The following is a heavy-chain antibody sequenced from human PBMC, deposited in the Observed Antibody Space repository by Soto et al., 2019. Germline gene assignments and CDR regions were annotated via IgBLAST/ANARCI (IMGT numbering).Heavy chain of an antibody. CDR3: ARDQAVWSNYDFWSGWAPTYFDY. Sequence: ASVKVSCKASGYTFTSYAMHWVRQAPGQRLEWMGWINACNGNTKYSQKFQGRVTITRDTSASTAYMELSSLRSEDTAVYYCARDQAVWSNYDFWSGWAPTYFDYWGQGTLVTVSS. CDR1: GYTFTSYA. V-gene: IGHV1-3*01. D-gene: IGHD3-3*01. J-gene: IGHJ4*02. CDR2: INACNGNT.